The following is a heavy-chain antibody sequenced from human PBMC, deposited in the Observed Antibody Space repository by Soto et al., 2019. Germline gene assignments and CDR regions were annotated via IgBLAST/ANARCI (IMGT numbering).Heavy chain of an antibody. D-gene: IGHD6-13*01. CDR2: INAGNGNT. V-gene: IGHV1-3*01. J-gene: IGHJ4*02. CDR3: ARDLYSSSEPNDY. CDR1: GYTFTRYA. Sequence: GASVKVSCKASGYTFTRYAMHCVRQAPGQRLEWMGWINAGNGNTKYSQKFQGRVTITRDTSASTAYMELSSLRSEDTAVYYCARDLYSSSEPNDYWGQGTLVTVSS.